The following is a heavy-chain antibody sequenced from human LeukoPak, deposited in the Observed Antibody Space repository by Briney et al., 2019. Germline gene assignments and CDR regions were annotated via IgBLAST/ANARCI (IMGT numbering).Heavy chain of an antibody. CDR1: GYTFTTTYG. CDR2: ISGDNSNT. CDR3: ARDLSRGSGYFGTY. Sequence: ASAKVSCKSSGYTFTTTYGISWVRQAPGQGLEWMGWISGDNSNTNSAQRFQGRVTMTTDTSTSTAYMELRSLRSDDTAVYYCARDLSRGSGYFGTYWGQGTLVTVSS. V-gene: IGHV1-18*01. D-gene: IGHD3-22*01. J-gene: IGHJ4*02.